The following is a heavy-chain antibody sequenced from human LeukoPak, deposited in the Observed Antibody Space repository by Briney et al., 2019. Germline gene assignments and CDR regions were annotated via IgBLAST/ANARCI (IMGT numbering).Heavy chain of an antibody. J-gene: IGHJ6*02. CDR1: GFTFSSYW. V-gene: IGHV3-7*01. Sequence: GGSLRLSCAASGFTFSSYWMSWVRQAPGKGLEWVANIKQDGSVKYYVDSVRGRFTISRDNAKNSLYLQMNSLRAEDTAVYYCARGWPSYYYGMDVWGQGTTVTVSS. CDR2: IKQDGSVK. CDR3: ARGWPSYYYGMDV.